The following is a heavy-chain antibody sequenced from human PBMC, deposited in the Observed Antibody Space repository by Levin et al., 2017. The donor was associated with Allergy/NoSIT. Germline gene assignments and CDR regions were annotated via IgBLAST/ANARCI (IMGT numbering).Heavy chain of an antibody. CDR2: ISYDGSNK. CDR3: ARSPLAYYYDSSGYPFDY. Sequence: GGSLRLSCAASGFTFSSYAMHWVRQAPGKGLEWVAVISYDGSNKYYADSVKGRFTISRDNSKNTLYLQMNSLRAEDTAVYYCARSPLAYYYDSSGYPFDYWGQGTLVTVSS. V-gene: IGHV3-30*04. D-gene: IGHD3-22*01. J-gene: IGHJ4*02. CDR1: GFTFSSYA.